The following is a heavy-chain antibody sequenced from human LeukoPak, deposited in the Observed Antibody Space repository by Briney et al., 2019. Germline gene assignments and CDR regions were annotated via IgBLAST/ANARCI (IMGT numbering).Heavy chain of an antibody. D-gene: IGHD1-1*01. J-gene: IGHJ6*04. Sequence: SVKVSCKASGGTFSSYAISWVRQAPGQGLEWMGGIIPIFGTANCAQKFQGGVTITADESTSTAYMELSSLRSEDTAVYYCARTKQLDPPDSRNYYYYGMDVWGKGTTVTVSS. CDR1: GGTFSSYA. CDR3: ARTKQLDPPDSRNYYYYGMDV. V-gene: IGHV1-69*13. CDR2: IIPIFGTA.